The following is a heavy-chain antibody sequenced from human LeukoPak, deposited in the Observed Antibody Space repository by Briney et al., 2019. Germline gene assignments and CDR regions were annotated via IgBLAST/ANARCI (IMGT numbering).Heavy chain of an antibody. J-gene: IGHJ4*02. CDR1: GITLSNYG. D-gene: IGHD3-22*01. Sequence: GGSLRLSCAVSGITLSNYGMSWVRPAPGKGLEWVAGISDSGGSTTSPDSVKGRFTISRDNPKNTLYLQMNSLRAEDTAVYFCAKRGVVIRVILVGFHKEAYYFDSWGQGALVTVSS. CDR3: AKRGVVIRVILVGFHKEAYYFDS. CDR2: ISDSGGST. V-gene: IGHV3-23*01.